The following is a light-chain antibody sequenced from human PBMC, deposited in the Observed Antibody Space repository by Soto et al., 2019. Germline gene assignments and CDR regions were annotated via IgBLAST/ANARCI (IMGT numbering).Light chain of an antibody. CDR1: QSISTY. CDR2: GAS. V-gene: IGKV1-39*01. J-gene: IGKJ5*01. CDR3: QQSYRFPRS. Sequence: SPPLLSATVDAAVQTSCRASQSISTYLHWYQQKAGKAPKLLIYGASSLQSGVPSRFSGSGSGTDFTLSISELQPEDFATYCCQQSYRFPRSFGQGTRLEIK.